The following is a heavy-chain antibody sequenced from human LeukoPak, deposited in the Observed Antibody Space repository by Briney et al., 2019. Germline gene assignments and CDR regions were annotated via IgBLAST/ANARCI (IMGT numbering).Heavy chain of an antibody. D-gene: IGHD4/OR15-4a*01. Sequence: PSETLSLTCTVSGGSISSSSPYWGWIRQPPGKGLEWIGTIYNGETTYYNSSLKSRVTISVDTSKNQFSLKLSPVTAADTAVYYCARPRDYGFDYWGQGTLVTVSS. V-gene: IGHV4-39*01. CDR3: ARPRDYGFDY. J-gene: IGHJ4*02. CDR1: GGSISSSSPY. CDR2: IYNGETT.